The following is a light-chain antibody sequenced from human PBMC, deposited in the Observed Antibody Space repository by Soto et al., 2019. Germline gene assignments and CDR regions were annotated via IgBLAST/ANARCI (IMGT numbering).Light chain of an antibody. CDR2: EVT. J-gene: IGLJ1*01. V-gene: IGLV1-40*01. Sequence: QSVLTQPPSVSGAPGQRVTISCTGSSSNIGAGYDVHWYQQLPGTAPKLLIYEVTDRPSGVSNRFSGSKSGNTASLTISGLQAEDEADYYCSSFTSTSTRLFGSGTKLTVL. CDR3: SSFTSTSTRL. CDR1: SSNIGAGYD.